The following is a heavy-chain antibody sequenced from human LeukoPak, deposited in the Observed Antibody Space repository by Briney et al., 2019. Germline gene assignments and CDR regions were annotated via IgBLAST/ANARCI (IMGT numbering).Heavy chain of an antibody. D-gene: IGHD1-26*01. CDR3: AKPPSRIVGATHFDC. Sequence: ASVKVSCKASGFTFTSYDINWVRQASGQGLEWMGWMNPNNGNTGYAQKFQGRVTMTRDTSISTAYMELRGLRSEDTAVYYCAKPPSRIVGATHFDCWGQGTLVTVSS. CDR2: MNPNNGNT. V-gene: IGHV1-8*01. J-gene: IGHJ4*02. CDR1: GFTFTSYD.